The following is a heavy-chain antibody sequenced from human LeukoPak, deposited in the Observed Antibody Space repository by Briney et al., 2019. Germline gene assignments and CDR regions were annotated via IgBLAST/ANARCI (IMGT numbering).Heavy chain of an antibody. D-gene: IGHD6-19*01. CDR3: ATWGPGIAVADEEGYYFDY. CDR1: GGTFSSYA. CDR2: IIPIFGTA. J-gene: IGHJ4*02. V-gene: IGHV1-69*13. Sequence: SVKVSCKASGGTFSSYAISWARQAPGQGLEWMGGIIPIFGTANYAQKFQGRVTITADESTSTAYMELSSLRSEDTAVYYCATWGPGIAVADEEGYYFDYWGQGTLVTVSS.